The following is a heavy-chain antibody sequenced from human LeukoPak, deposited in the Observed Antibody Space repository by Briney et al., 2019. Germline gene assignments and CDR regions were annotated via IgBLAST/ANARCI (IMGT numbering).Heavy chain of an antibody. CDR2: ISGSGGTT. Sequence: PGGSLRLSCVGSGFTFSNAWMNWVRRAPGKGLEWVSVISGSGGTTYYADSVKGRFTISRDSSKNTLYLQMNSLRAEDTAVYYCAKVSGGGLYYDGMDVWGQGTTVTVSS. J-gene: IGHJ6*02. V-gene: IGHV3-23*01. CDR1: GFTFSNAW. CDR3: AKVSGGGLYYDGMDV. D-gene: IGHD1-14*01.